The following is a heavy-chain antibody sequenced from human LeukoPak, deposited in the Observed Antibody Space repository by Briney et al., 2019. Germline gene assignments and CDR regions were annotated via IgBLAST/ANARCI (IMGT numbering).Heavy chain of an antibody. CDR2: IFHTGST. V-gene: IGHV4-59*08. CDR1: GGSISSYY. J-gene: IGHJ6*02. CDR3: ARHQHAGREHYYGIDV. Sequence: SETLSLTCTVSGGSISSYYWSWIRPPPGKGLEWIGYIFHTGSTNYNPSLKSRLTISVDTSRNQFSLRLSSVTAADTAVYYCARHQHAGREHYYGIDVWGQGTTVSVSS. D-gene: IGHD1-26*01.